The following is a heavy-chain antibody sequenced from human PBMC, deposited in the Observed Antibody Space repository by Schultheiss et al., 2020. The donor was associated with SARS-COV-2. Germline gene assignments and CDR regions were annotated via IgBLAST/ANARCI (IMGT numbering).Heavy chain of an antibody. J-gene: IGHJ3*02. CDR1: GFTFSDYY. Sequence: GGSLRLSCAASGFTFSDYYMSWIRQAPGKGLEWVANIKQDATERYYVDSVKGRFTISRDNAKNSLYLQMNSLRAEDTAVYYCASLIFDSAWSGLGVGAFDIWGQGTMVTVSS. D-gene: IGHD3-3*01. CDR3: ASLIFDSAWSGLGVGAFDI. V-gene: IGHV3-7*02. CDR2: IKQDATER.